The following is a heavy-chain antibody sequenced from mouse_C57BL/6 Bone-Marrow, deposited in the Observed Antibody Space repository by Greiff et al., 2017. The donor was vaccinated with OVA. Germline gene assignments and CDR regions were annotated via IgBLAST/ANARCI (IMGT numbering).Heavy chain of an antibody. J-gene: IGHJ3*01. Sequence: VQLQQPGAELVKPGASVKMSCKASGYTFTSYWITWVKQRPGQGLEWIGDIYPGSGSTNYNEKFKSKATLTVDTSSSTAYMQLSSLTSEDSAVYDCARTYYDYDGWFAYWGQGTLVTVSA. V-gene: IGHV1-55*01. CDR1: GYTFTSYW. D-gene: IGHD2-4*01. CDR2: IYPGSGST. CDR3: ARTYYDYDGWFAY.